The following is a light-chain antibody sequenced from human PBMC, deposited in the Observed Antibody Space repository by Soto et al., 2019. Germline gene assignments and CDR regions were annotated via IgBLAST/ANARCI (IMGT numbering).Light chain of an antibody. CDR1: SGDIGSYNR. CDR3: SSYTNINTGACV. CDR2: EVT. Sequence: QSALTQSASVSGSPGQSITISCTGTSGDIGSYNRVSWYQQHPGKAPKLIIYEVTDRPSGVSNRFSGSKSGNTASLTISGLQAEDEAEYYCSSYTNINTGACVFGTGTKVTVL. J-gene: IGLJ1*01. V-gene: IGLV2-14*01.